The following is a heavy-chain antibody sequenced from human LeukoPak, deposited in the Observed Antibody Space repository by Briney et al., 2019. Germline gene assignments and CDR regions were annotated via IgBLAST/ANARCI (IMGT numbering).Heavy chain of an antibody. D-gene: IGHD4-23*01. CDR1: GGSISSYY. Sequence: SETLSLTCTVSGGSISSYYWSWIRQPPGKGLEWIGYIYYSGSTNYNPSLKSRVTISVDTSKNQFSLKLSSETAADTAVYYCARLTTVVTRHNWFDPWGQGTLVTVSS. J-gene: IGHJ5*02. CDR3: ARLTTVVTRHNWFDP. CDR2: IYYSGST. V-gene: IGHV4-59*08.